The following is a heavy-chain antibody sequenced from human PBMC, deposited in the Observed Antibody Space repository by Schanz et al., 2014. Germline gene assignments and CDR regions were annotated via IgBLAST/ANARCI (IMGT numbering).Heavy chain of an antibody. CDR1: GFTFNSYA. J-gene: IGHJ4*03. D-gene: IGHD5-12*01. CDR3: ARSRGCDSIFDI. CDR2: VWSDGNTK. V-gene: IGHV3-33*08. Sequence: QVQLVESGGGVVQPGRSLRLSCAASGFTFNSYAFHWVRQAPGKGLEWVALVWSDGNTKYYVDSVKGRFTISRDNAENTVYLEMKSLRAEDTAVYYCARSRGCDSIFDIWGRGTLVTVSS.